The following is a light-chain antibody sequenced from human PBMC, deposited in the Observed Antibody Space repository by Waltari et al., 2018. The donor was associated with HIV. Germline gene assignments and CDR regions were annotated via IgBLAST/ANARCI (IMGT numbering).Light chain of an antibody. V-gene: IGLV3-27*01. Sequence: SSELTQPSSVSVSPGQTPRLTCPGPILANKYARWFQQRPGQAPILLTYKDPDRPTGSRERFSGSSSGTTVTLTITGAQVEDEGDYYCYSAADNVGVFGGGTNLAVL. J-gene: IGLJ3*02. CDR1: ILANKY. CDR3: YSAADNVGV. CDR2: KDP.